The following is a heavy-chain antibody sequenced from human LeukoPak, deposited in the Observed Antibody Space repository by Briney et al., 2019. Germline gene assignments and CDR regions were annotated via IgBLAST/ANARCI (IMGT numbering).Heavy chain of an antibody. Sequence: SETLSLTCTVSGGSISSYYWSWIRQPPGKGLEWIGYIYYSGSTNYNPSLKSRVTISVDTSKNQFSLKLSSVTAADTAVYYCVRSPDSSSWYGVFDYWGQGSLVTVSS. J-gene: IGHJ4*02. CDR2: IYYSGST. CDR1: GGSISSYY. V-gene: IGHV4-59*01. CDR3: VRSPDSSSWYGVFDY. D-gene: IGHD6-13*01.